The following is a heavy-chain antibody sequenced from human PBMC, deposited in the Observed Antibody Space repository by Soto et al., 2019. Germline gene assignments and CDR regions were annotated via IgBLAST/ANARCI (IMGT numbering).Heavy chain of an antibody. CDR1: GYTFTSYG. CDR2: ISAYNGNK. J-gene: IGHJ4*02. V-gene: IGHV1-18*01. CDR3: ARDGPPLFD. Sequence: QVQLVQSGAEVKKPGASVKVSCKASGYTFTSYGISWVRQAPGQGLEWMGWISAYNGNKNYAQKPQGRVTITTDTSXXXXXXXLXXXXXDXTAVYYXARDGPPLFDWGQGTLVTVSS. D-gene: IGHD3-10*02.